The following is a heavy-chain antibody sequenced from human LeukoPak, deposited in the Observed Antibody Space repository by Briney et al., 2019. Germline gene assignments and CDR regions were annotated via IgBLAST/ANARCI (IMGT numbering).Heavy chain of an antibody. Sequence: SGGSLRLSCAASGFTFSSYEMNWDRQAPGKGLEWVSYISSGGSTIYYADSVRGRFTISRDNAKNSLYLQMNSLRAEDTAVYYCARAVGYSGFSDYWGQGTLVTVSS. J-gene: IGHJ4*02. CDR2: ISSGGSTI. CDR3: ARAVGYSGFSDY. CDR1: GFTFSSYE. D-gene: IGHD5-12*01. V-gene: IGHV3-48*03.